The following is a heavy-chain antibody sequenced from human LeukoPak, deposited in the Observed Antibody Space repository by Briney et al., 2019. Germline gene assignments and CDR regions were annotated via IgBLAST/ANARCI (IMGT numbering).Heavy chain of an antibody. Sequence: SETLSLTCTVSGGSISSYYWSWIQQPAGKGLEWIGRIYTSGSTNYNPSLKSRVTMSVDTSKNQFSLKLSSVTAADTAVYYCAREGDGLWFGEHHFDYWGPGTLVTVAS. J-gene: IGHJ4*02. CDR3: AREGDGLWFGEHHFDY. D-gene: IGHD3-10*01. V-gene: IGHV4-4*07. CDR1: GGSISSYY. CDR2: IYTSGST.